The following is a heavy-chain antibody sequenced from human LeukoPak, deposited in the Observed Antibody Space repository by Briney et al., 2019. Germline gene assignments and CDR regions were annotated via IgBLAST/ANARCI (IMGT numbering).Heavy chain of an antibody. CDR2: IYSDSNT. D-gene: IGHD6-6*01. CDR3: ARHSSSVPYYYHGLDV. Sequence: GGSLRLSCAASGFSVSRSYMSWVRQAPGKGLEWVSVIYSDSNTYYADSVKGRFTISRDNSKNTLYLQMNSLRAEDTAVYHCARHSSSVPYYYHGLDVWGQGTTVTVSS. V-gene: IGHV3-53*01. CDR1: GFSVSRSY. J-gene: IGHJ6*02.